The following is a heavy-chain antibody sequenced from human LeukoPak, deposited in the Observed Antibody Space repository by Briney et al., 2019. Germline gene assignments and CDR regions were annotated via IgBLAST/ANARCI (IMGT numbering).Heavy chain of an antibody. CDR1: GFTFDDYA. J-gene: IGHJ4*02. Sequence: GGSLRLSCAASGFTFDDYAMHWVRQAPGKGLEWVAFIRYDGSNKYYADSVKGRFTISRDNSKNTLYLQMNSLRAEDTAVYYCAKGLYYYDSSGYPEYQNWGQGTLVTVSS. CDR3: AKGLYYYDSSGYPEYQN. V-gene: IGHV3-30*02. CDR2: IRYDGSNK. D-gene: IGHD3-22*01.